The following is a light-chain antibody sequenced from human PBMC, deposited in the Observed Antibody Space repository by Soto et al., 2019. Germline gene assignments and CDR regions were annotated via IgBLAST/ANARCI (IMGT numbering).Light chain of an antibody. CDR1: QSIDNNY. J-gene: IGKJ1*01. CDR3: QQYSRAPLT. V-gene: IGKV3-20*01. CDR2: GAS. Sequence: EIVLTHSPGTLSLSPGERATRSCRASQSIDNNYLAWYQQKPGQAPRLVIYGASTRATDIPDRFSASGSGTDFTLTTSRLEPEDFAVYYCQQYSRAPLTFGQGTKVDIK.